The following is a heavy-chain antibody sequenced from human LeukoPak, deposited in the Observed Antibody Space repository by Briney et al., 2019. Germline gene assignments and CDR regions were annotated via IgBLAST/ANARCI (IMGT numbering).Heavy chain of an antibody. CDR3: AREIMSSSWYLRRVFDY. V-gene: IGHV4-59*01. D-gene: IGHD6-13*01. CDR1: GGSISSYY. J-gene: IGHJ4*02. Sequence: PSETLSLTCTVSGGSISSYYWSWIRQPPGKGLEWTGYIYYSGSTNYNPALKRRVTISVDTSKNQFSLKLSSVTAADTAVYYCAREIMSSSWYLRRVFDYWGQGTLVTVSS. CDR2: IYYSGST.